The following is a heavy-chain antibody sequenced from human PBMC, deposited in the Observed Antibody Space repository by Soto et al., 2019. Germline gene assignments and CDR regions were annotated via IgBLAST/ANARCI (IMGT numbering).Heavy chain of an antibody. D-gene: IGHD6-6*01. J-gene: IGHJ4*02. CDR1: GESISSGGYY. CDR3: ARASSSSSAADY. Sequence: QVQLQESGPGLVKASQTLSLICNVSGESISSGGYYWSWIRHHPGKGLEWIGYIYDSESAYYNPSLKSRVTISMDTSKNNFAMTLSSVTAADTAVYYWARASSSSSAADYWGQGTLVTVSS. CDR2: IYDSESA. V-gene: IGHV4-31*03.